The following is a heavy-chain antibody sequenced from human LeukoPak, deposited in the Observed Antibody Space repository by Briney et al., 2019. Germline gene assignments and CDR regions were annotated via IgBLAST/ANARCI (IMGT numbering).Heavy chain of an antibody. J-gene: IGHJ5*02. V-gene: IGHV1-18*01. CDR3: ARDIGYSEPNWFDP. D-gene: IGHD5-24*01. CDR2: ISAYKGNT. Sequence: ASVKVSCKASGYTFTSYGISWVRQAPGQGLEWVGWISAYKGNTDYAQKLQGRVTMTTDTSTSTAYMELRSLRSDDTAVYYCARDIGYSEPNWFDPWGQGTLVTVSS. CDR1: GYTFTSYG.